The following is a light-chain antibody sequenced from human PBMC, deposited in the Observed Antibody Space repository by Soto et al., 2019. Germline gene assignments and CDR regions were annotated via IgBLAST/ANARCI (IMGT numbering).Light chain of an antibody. J-gene: IGLJ1*01. CDR2: DVS. CDR3: SSHTSSTTEV. CDR1: SSDVGGYNY. V-gene: IGLV2-14*03. Sequence: QSALTQPASVSGSPGQSIAISCTGTSSDVGGYNYVSWYQQHPGKAPKLMIYDVSSRPSGASNRFSGSKSGNTASLTISGLQAGDEADYYCSSHTSSTTEVFGTGTKVTVL.